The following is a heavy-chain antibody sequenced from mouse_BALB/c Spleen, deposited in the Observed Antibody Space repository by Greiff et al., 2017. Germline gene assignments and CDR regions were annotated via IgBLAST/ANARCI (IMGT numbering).Heavy chain of an antibody. D-gene: IGHD2-1*01. V-gene: IGHV1S137*01. CDR2: ISTYYGDA. J-gene: IGHJ4*01. CDR3: AKRSYGNYVMDY. Sequence: VQLQQSGAELVRPGVSVKISCKGSGYTFTDYAMHWVKQSHAKSLEWIGVISTYYGDASYNQKFKGKATMTVDKSSSTAYMELARLTSEDSAIYYCAKRSYGNYVMDYWGQGTSVTVSS. CDR1: GYTFTDYA.